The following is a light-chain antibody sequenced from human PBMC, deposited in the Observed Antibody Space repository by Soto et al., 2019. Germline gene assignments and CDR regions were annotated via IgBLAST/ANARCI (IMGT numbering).Light chain of an antibody. CDR2: GAS. Sequence: DIQMTQSPSSLSASVGDRVTITCRASQSITNYLNWYEQKPGKAPKRLIYGASNLQSGVPSRFSGSGSGTDFTLTISSLQPEDFATYFCQQSYTTPWTFGQGTMVEIK. V-gene: IGKV1-39*01. CDR1: QSITNY. CDR3: QQSYTTPWT. J-gene: IGKJ1*01.